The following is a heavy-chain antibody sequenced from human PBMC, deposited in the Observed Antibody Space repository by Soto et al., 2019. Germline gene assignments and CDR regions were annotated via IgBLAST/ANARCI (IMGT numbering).Heavy chain of an antibody. J-gene: IGHJ5*02. CDR2: IQYSGST. CDR3: ARDHRNGWYNWFDP. V-gene: IGHV4-31*03. CDR1: GDSIISGDYY. Sequence: PSETLSLTCSVSGDSIISGDYYWSWIRQQPGKGLEWIGYIQYSGSTHHNPSLKSRVSTSVDTSKNQFSLKLYSVTAADTAVYYSARDHRNGWYNWFDPWGQGTLVTVSS. D-gene: IGHD6-19*01.